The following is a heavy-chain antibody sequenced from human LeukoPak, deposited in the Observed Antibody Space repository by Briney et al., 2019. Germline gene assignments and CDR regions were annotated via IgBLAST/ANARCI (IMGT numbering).Heavy chain of an antibody. Sequence: GGSLRLSCAASGFTLSTYEKSWVRQAPGKGLEWVSTISGPSTYYADSVKGRFTISTDSAKNSLYLQMSNLRAEDTALYYCASRRVAVPSTRAFDYWGQGTLVTVSS. D-gene: IGHD5/OR15-5a*01. J-gene: IGHJ4*02. CDR1: GFTLSTYE. V-gene: IGHV3-48*03. CDR2: ISGPST. CDR3: ASRRVAVPSTRAFDY.